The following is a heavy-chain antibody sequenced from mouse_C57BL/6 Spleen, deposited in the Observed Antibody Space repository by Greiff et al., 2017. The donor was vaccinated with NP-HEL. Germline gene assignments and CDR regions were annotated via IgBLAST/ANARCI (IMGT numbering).Heavy chain of an antibody. CDR2: IDPSDSET. D-gene: IGHD2-12*01. J-gene: IGHJ2*01. CDR3: AREKLLKGFDY. Sequence: QVQLQQPGAELVRPGSSVKLSCKASGYTFTSYWMHWVKQRPIQGLEWIGNIDPSDSETHYNQKFKDKATLTVDKSSSTAYMQLSSLTSEDSAVYYCAREKLLKGFDYWGQGTTLTVSS. V-gene: IGHV1-52*01. CDR1: GYTFTSYW.